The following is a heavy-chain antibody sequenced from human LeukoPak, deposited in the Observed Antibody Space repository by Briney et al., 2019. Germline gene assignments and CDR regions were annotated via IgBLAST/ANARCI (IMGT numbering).Heavy chain of an antibody. J-gene: IGHJ4*02. D-gene: IGHD6-13*01. Sequence: PSETLSLTCTVSGGSISSYYWNWIRQPPGKGLKWIGYIYYSGTTNYNPSLKSRVTISVDTSKNQFSLKLSSVTAADTAVYYCARGVYIAAAQYGYWGQGTLVTVSS. CDR1: GGSISSYY. CDR2: IYYSGTT. V-gene: IGHV4-59*01. CDR3: ARGVYIAAAQYGY.